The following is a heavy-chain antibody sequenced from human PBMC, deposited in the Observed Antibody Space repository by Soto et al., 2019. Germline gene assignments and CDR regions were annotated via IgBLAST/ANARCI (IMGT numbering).Heavy chain of an antibody. Sequence: QVQLVESGGGVVQPGRSLRLSCAASGFTSSSYGMHWVRQAPGKGLEWVASISSDGSSEDYVDSVKGRFTVSRDNSKNTLYLQMNSPRAEDTAVYFCAKGREQQLVRIGLDVWGQGTTVTVSS. CDR1: GFTSSSYG. CDR2: ISSDGSSE. D-gene: IGHD6-13*01. J-gene: IGHJ6*02. V-gene: IGHV3-30*18. CDR3: AKGREQQLVRIGLDV.